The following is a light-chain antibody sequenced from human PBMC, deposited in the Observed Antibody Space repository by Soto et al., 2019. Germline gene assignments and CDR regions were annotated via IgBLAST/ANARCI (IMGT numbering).Light chain of an antibody. CDR1: QSVRSY. J-gene: IGKJ2*02. Sequence: EIVLTQSPATLSLSPGERATLSCRASQSVRSYLAWYQQKPGQAPRLLIYDASNRATGIPARFSGSGSGTVFTLTISSLEPEDFAVYYCQQRSNWPRTFGQGTKVDIK. CDR2: DAS. V-gene: IGKV3-11*01. CDR3: QQRSNWPRT.